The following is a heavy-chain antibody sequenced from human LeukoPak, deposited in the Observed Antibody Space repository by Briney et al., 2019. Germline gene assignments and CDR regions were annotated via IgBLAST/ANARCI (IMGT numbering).Heavy chain of an antibody. J-gene: IGHJ4*02. D-gene: IGHD3-9*01. CDR2: TRNKANSYTT. CDR3: AVTYYDILTGYGPADY. Sequence: GGSLRLSCAASGFTFSDHYMDWVRQAPGKGLEWVGRTRNKANSYTTEYAASVKGRFTISRDDSKNSLYLQMNSLKTEDTAVYYCAVTYYDILTGYGPADYWGQGTLVTVSS. CDR1: GFTFSDHY. V-gene: IGHV3-72*01.